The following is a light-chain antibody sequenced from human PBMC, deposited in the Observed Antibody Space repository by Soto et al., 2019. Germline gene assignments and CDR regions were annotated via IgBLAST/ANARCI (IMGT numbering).Light chain of an antibody. CDR2: DVS. Sequence: QSALTQPRSVSGSPGQSVTISCTGTSSDVGGYNYVSWYQQHPGKAPKLMIYDVSKRPSGVPDRFSGSKSGNTASLTISGLQAEDEADYYCCSYAGSYISYVFGTGTKPTVL. CDR1: SSDVGGYNY. J-gene: IGLJ1*01. CDR3: CSYAGSYISYV. V-gene: IGLV2-11*01.